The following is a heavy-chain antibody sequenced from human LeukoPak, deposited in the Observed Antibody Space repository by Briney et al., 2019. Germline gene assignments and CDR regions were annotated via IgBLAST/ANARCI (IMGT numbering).Heavy chain of an antibody. CDR1: GYTFTSYY. Sequence: GASVKVSCKASGYTFTSYYMHWVRQAPGQGLEWMGIINPSGGSTSYAQKFQGRVTMTRDTSISTAYMELSRLRSDDTAVYYCARGRPSIAARRGLFDYWGQGTLVTVSS. D-gene: IGHD6-6*01. V-gene: IGHV1-46*01. CDR3: ARGRPSIAARRGLFDY. J-gene: IGHJ4*02. CDR2: INPSGGST.